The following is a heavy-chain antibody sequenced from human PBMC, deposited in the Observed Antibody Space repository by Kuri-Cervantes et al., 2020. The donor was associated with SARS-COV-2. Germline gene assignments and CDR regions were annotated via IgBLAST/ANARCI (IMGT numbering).Heavy chain of an antibody. D-gene: IGHD7-27*01. CDR1: GFTFSDYY. CDR3: ARAPQWAAGDDAFDI. CDR2: ISSSSSYT. V-gene: IGHV3-11*05. Sequence: GGSLRLSCAASGFTFSDYYMSWIRQAPGKGLEWVSYISSSSSYTNYADSVKGRFTISRDNAKNSLYLQMNSLRAEDTAVYYCARAPQWAAGDDAFDIWGQGTMVTVSS. J-gene: IGHJ3*02.